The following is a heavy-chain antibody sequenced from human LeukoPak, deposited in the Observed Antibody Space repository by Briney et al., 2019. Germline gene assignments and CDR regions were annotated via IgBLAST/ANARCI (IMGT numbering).Heavy chain of an antibody. CDR2: ISAYNGNT. V-gene: IGHV1-18*01. J-gene: IGHJ3*02. CDR1: GYTFTSYG. CDR3: ARGRLDSSSWYEADAFDI. D-gene: IGHD6-13*01. Sequence: GASVKVSCKASGYTFTSYGISWVRQAPGQGLEWMGWISAYNGNTNYAQKLQGRVTMTTDTSTSTAYMELRSLRSDDTAVYYCARGRLDSSSWYEADAFDIWDQGTMVTVSS.